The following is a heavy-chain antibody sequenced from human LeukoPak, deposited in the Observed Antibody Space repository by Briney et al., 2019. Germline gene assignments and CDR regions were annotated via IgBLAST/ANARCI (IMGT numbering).Heavy chain of an antibody. V-gene: IGHV3-11*04. CDR1: GFTFSDYY. D-gene: IGHD5-18*01. Sequence: PGGSLRLSCAASGFTFSDYYMSWIRQAPGKGLEWVSYISSSSSTIYYADSVKGRFTISRDNAKNSLYLQMNSLRDEDTAVYYCARGTRGYSYGWPNGNVPSFDYWGQGTLVTVSS. CDR2: ISSSSSTI. J-gene: IGHJ4*02. CDR3: ARGTRGYSYGWPNGNVPSFDY.